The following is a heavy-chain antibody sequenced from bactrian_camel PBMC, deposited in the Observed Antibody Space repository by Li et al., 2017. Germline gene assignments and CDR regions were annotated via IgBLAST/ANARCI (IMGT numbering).Heavy chain of an antibody. CDR3: AADPPRSWYTDGDCVKEDYDY. CDR2: FFTTGGST. J-gene: IGHJ4*01. V-gene: IGHV3-3*01. D-gene: IGHD2*01. CDR1: GSTSSSTEC. Sequence: HVQLVESGGGSVQAGGSLRLSCAASGSTSSSTECMGWFRQAPGKEREEVAGFFTTGGSTYYADSVKGRFTISRGNAKNTLYLQMNSLMPEDTAMYYCAADPPRSWYTDGDCVKEDYDYWGQGTQVTVS.